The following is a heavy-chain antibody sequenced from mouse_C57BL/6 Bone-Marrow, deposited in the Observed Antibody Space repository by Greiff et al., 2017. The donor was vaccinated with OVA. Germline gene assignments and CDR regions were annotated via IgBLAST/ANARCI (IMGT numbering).Heavy chain of an antibody. Sequence: QVQLQQSGAELARPGASVKLSCKASGYTFTSYGISWVKQRTGQGLEWIGEIYPRSGNTYYNEKFKGKATLTADKSSSTAYMELRSLTSEDSAVYVCARRGDSYGNYDDWGQGTTLTVSS. CDR2: IYPRSGNT. D-gene: IGHD2-1*01. CDR3: ARRGDSYGNYDD. CDR1: GYTFTSYG. J-gene: IGHJ2*01. V-gene: IGHV1-81*01.